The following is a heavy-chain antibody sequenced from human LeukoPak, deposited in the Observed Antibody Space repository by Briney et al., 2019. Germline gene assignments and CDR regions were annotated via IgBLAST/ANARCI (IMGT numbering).Heavy chain of an antibody. Sequence: ASVKVSCKASGYTFTGYYMHWVRQAPGQGLEWMGWISASNGNTNYAQILQGRVTLTTDTSTSTAYMELRSLTSDDTAVYYCARDNLYYGSDYWGQGTLVTVSS. V-gene: IGHV1-18*04. CDR2: ISASNGNT. CDR3: ARDNLYYGSDY. J-gene: IGHJ4*02. CDR1: GYTFTGYY. D-gene: IGHD3-3*01.